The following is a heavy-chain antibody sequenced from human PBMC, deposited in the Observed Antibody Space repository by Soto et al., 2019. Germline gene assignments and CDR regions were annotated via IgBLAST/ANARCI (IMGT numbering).Heavy chain of an antibody. CDR3: ARALSSSWYSSDAVDI. Sequence: GGSLRLSCAASGFTFSSYWMSWVRQAPGKGLEWVANIKQDGSEKYYVDSVKGRFTISRDNAKNSLYLQMNSLRAEDTAVYYGARALSSSWYSSDAVDIWGKGTMGTVSS. J-gene: IGHJ3*02. CDR2: IKQDGSEK. V-gene: IGHV3-7*03. CDR1: GFTFSSYW. D-gene: IGHD6-13*01.